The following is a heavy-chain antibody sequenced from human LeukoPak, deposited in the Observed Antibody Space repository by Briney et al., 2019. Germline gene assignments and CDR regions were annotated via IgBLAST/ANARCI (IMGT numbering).Heavy chain of an antibody. Sequence: SGTLSLTCAVYGGSLSGNFWSWIRQPPGKGLEWIGEISHSGSTNYSPSLKSRLTISVDTSKNQFSLRLRSVTAADTAVYYCARGHTLGGYYKQKYYYYGMDVWGQGTTVTVSS. CDR3: ARGHTLGGYYKQKYYYYGMDV. CDR1: GGSLSGNF. CDR2: ISHSGST. J-gene: IGHJ6*02. V-gene: IGHV4-34*01. D-gene: IGHD3-9*01.